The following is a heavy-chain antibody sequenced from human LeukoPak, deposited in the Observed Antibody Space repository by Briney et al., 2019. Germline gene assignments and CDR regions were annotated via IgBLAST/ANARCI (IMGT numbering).Heavy chain of an antibody. J-gene: IGHJ4*02. D-gene: IGHD5-18*01. V-gene: IGHV3-7*01. Sequence: GGSLRLSCAASGFTLSSYWMSWVRQAPGKGLEWVANIKQDGSEKYYVDSVKGRFTISRDNAKNSLYLQMNSLRAEDTAVYYCARGRYSYGLIYYFDYWGQGTLVTVSS. CDR1: GFTLSSYW. CDR3: ARGRYSYGLIYYFDY. CDR2: IKQDGSEK.